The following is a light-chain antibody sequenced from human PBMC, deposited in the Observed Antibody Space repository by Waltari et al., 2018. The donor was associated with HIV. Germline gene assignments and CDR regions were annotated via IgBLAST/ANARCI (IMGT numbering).Light chain of an antibody. Sequence: QSALTQPASVSGSPGQSITMFCTGTTSDIGGYNFVSWYQQHPGKAPKVIIYEVSNRPSGVSTRFSGSKSGNTASLTISGLQAEDEADYYRSSYSTAANVVFGEGTKLTV. CDR1: TSDIGGYNF. V-gene: IGLV2-14*01. CDR3: SSYSTAANVV. J-gene: IGLJ2*01. CDR2: EVS.